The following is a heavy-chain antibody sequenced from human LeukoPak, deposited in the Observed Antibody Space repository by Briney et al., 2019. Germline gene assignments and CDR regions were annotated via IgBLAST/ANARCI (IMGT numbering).Heavy chain of an antibody. CDR2: IYYSGTT. D-gene: IGHD3-22*01. CDR1: GGSISSSSHY. V-gene: IGHV4-39*07. J-gene: IGHJ5*02. CDR3: ARENYYDSSCYNT. Sequence: SETLSLTCTVSGGSISSSSHYWGWIRQPPGEGLEWIGRIYYSGTTYYSPSLQSRVIISIDTSKNQFSLKLSSLTAADTAVYYCARENYYDSSCYNTWGQGTLVTVSP.